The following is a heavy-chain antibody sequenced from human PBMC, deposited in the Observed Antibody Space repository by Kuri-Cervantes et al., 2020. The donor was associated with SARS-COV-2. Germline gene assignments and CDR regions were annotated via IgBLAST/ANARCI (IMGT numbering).Heavy chain of an antibody. Sequence: GESLKISCAASGSTFSSYSMNWVRQAPGKGLEWVSSISSSSSYIYYADSVKGRFTISRDNAKNSQYLQMNSLRAEDTAVYYCARSFTVTDPFDPWGQGTLVTVYS. D-gene: IGHD4-11*01. CDR3: ARSFTVTDPFDP. CDR1: GSTFSSYS. V-gene: IGHV3-21*01. J-gene: IGHJ5*02. CDR2: ISSSSSYI.